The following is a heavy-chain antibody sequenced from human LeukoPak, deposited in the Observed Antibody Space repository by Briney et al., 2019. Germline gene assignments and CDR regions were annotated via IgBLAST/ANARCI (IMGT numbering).Heavy chain of an antibody. CDR1: GFTFSSYE. J-gene: IGHJ4*02. Sequence: GGSLRLSCAASGFTFSSYEMNWVRQAPGKGLEWVSYISSSGSTIYYADSVKGRFTISRDNARNSLYLQMNSLRAEDTAVYYCARDLTGTRRSFDYWGQGTLVTVSS. CDR2: ISSSGSTI. V-gene: IGHV3-48*03. D-gene: IGHD1-20*01. CDR3: ARDLTGTRRSFDY.